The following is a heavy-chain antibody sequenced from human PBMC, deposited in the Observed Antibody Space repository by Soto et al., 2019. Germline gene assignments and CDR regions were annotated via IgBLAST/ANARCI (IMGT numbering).Heavy chain of an antibody. J-gene: IGHJ3*02. CDR3: ANGRGPSDAFDI. Sequence: LRLSCAASGFTFSSYAMSWVRQAPGKGLEWVSAISGSGGSTYYADSVKGRFTISRDNSKNTLYLQMNSLRAEDTAVYYCANGRGPSDAFDIWGQGTMVTVSS. V-gene: IGHV3-23*01. CDR2: ISGSGGST. D-gene: IGHD3-10*01. CDR1: GFTFSSYA.